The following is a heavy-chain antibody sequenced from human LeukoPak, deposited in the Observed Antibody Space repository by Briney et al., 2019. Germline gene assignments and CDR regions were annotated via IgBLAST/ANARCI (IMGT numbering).Heavy chain of an antibody. CDR3: ARALRKGSGWYCDY. V-gene: IGHV4-39*01. J-gene: IGHJ4*02. CDR1: GGSISSSIYY. D-gene: IGHD6-19*01. Sequence: PSETLSLTCTVSGGSISSSIYYWGWIRQPPGKGLEWIGSISYSGNTYYNPSLKSRVTISVDTSKNQFSLKLSSVTAADTAVYYCARALRKGSGWYCDYWGQGTLVTVSS. CDR2: ISYSGNT.